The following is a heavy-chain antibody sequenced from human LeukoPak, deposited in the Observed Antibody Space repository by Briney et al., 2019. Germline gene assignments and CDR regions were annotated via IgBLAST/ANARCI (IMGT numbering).Heavy chain of an antibody. J-gene: IGHJ6*03. V-gene: IGHV3-33*01. Sequence: PGGSLRLSCAASGFTFSSYGMHWVRQAPGKGLEWVAVIWYDGSNKYYADSVKGRFTISRDNSKNTLYLQMNSLRAEDTAVYYCVRETCSSASCFSSKYYYYYMDVWGKGTTVTVSS. CDR1: GFTFSSYG. CDR3: VRETCSSASCFSSKYYYYYMDV. CDR2: IWYDGSNK. D-gene: IGHD2-2*01.